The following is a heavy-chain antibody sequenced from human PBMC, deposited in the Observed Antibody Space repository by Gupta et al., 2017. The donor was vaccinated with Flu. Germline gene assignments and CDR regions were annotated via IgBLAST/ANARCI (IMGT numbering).Heavy chain of an antibody. J-gene: IGHJ4*02. CDR1: GFTFSSYS. CDR3: ARDLGRELSSCPDY. V-gene: IGHV3-21*01. D-gene: IGHD1-7*01. Sequence: EVQLVESGGGLVKPGGSPRLSCAASGFTFSSYSLNWVRQAPGKGLEWVSSISSSSSYIYYADAVKGRFTIYRDNAKNSLYLQMNSLGDEDMAVYYCARDLGRELSSCPDYWCQGTLVSVSS. CDR2: ISSSSSYI.